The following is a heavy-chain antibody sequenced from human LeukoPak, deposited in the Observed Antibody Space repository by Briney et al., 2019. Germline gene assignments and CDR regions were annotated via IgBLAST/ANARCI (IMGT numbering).Heavy chain of an antibody. V-gene: IGHV3-48*03. CDR2: ISSSGSTI. Sequence: GGSLRLSCAASGFTFSSYEMNWVREAPGKGLEWGSYISSSGSTIYYADSVKGRFTISRDNAKTSLYLQMNSLRAEDTAVYYCAATAAITSNLDYWGQGTLVTVSS. D-gene: IGHD3-16*01. CDR3: AATAAITSNLDY. J-gene: IGHJ4*02. CDR1: GFTFSSYE.